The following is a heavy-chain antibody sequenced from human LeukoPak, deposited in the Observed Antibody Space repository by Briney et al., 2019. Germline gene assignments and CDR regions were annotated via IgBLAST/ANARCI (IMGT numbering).Heavy chain of an antibody. Sequence: SETLSLTRAVSGYSISSGYYWGWIRQPPGKGLEWIGSIYHSGSTYYNPSLKSRVTISVDTSKNQFSLKLSSVTAADTAVYYCARHNDYGDYGDYWGQGTLVTVSS. CDR1: GYSISSGYY. CDR3: ARHNDYGDYGDY. V-gene: IGHV4-38-2*01. CDR2: IYHSGST. J-gene: IGHJ4*02. D-gene: IGHD4-17*01.